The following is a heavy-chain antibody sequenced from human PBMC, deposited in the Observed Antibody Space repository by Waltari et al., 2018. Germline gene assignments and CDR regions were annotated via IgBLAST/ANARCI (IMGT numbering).Heavy chain of an antibody. J-gene: IGHJ4*02. Sequence: QVQLVQSGAEVKKTGASVKISCKASGYTFSNFIMHWVRQAPGQRPEWMGWISPGNGNTKYSQNFQGRVTITRDTSASTAYMELSSLRSEDTAVYYCARVRGIVATLDYWGQGTLVTVSS. D-gene: IGHD5-12*01. CDR3: ARVRGIVATLDY. CDR2: ISPGNGNT. CDR1: GYTFSNFI. V-gene: IGHV1-3*01.